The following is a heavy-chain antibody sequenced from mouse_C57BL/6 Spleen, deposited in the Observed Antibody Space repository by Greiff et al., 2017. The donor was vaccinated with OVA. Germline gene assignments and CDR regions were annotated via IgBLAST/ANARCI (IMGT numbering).Heavy chain of an antibody. V-gene: IGHV5-6*01. CDR2: ISSGGSYT. Sequence: EVQLVESGGDLVKPGGSLKLSCAASGFTFSSYGMSWVRQTPDKRLEWVATISSGGSYTYYPASVKGRFTISRDNAKNTLYLQMSSLKSEDTAMYYCARLYYEYDPPMDYWGQGTSVTVSS. CDR1: GFTFSSYG. D-gene: IGHD2-4*01. J-gene: IGHJ4*01. CDR3: ARLYYEYDPPMDY.